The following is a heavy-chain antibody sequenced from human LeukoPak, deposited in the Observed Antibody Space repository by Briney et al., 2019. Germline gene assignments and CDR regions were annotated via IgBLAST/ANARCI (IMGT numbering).Heavy chain of an antibody. V-gene: IGHV1-18*01. Sequence: GASVKVSCKASGYTFTSYGISWVRQAPGQGLEWMGWISAYNGNTNYAQKFQGRVTMTTDTSTSTAYMELRSLRSDDTAVYYCARDRLGPDSSGWENFDYWGQGTLVTVSS. J-gene: IGHJ4*02. CDR3: ARDRLGPDSSGWENFDY. CDR1: GYTFTSYG. CDR2: ISAYNGNT. D-gene: IGHD6-19*01.